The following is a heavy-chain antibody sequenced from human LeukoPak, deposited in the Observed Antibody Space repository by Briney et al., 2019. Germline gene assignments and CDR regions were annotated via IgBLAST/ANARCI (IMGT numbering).Heavy chain of an antibody. CDR2: INHSGST. Sequence: SETLSLTCAVYGGSFSGYYWSWIRQPPGKGLEWIREINHSGSTNYNPSLKSRVTISVDTSKNQFSLKLSSVTAADTAVYYCARGAVAGTDIGDYWGQGTLVTVSS. CDR3: ARGAVAGTDIGDY. D-gene: IGHD6-19*01. V-gene: IGHV4-34*01. J-gene: IGHJ4*02. CDR1: GGSFSGYY.